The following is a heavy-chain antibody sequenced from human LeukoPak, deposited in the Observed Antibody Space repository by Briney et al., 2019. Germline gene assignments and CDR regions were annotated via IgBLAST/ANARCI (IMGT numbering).Heavy chain of an antibody. CDR3: ARDGGGDSWGYFDC. V-gene: IGHV1-18*01. CDR1: GYAFSRYG. Sequence: GASVKVSCKASGYAFSRYGISWVGQAPGQGREWMGWISAYNGSRNSAQKFQGRVTMTTDTSTSTVYMELRSLRSDDTAVYYCARDGGGDSWGYFDCWGQGTLVTVSS. CDR2: ISAYNGSR. D-gene: IGHD2-21*02. J-gene: IGHJ4*02.